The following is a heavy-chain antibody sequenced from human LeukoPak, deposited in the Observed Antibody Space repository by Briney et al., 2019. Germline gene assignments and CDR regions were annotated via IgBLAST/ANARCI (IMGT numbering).Heavy chain of an antibody. CDR3: ARKSLTGTTVDP. Sequence: PSETLSLTCTVSGGSISSYYWSWIRQPPGKGLEWIGYIYYSGSTNYNPSLKSRVAISVDTSKNQLSLKLSSVTAADTAVYYCARKSLTGTTVDPWGQGTLVTVSS. D-gene: IGHD1-7*01. CDR2: IYYSGST. V-gene: IGHV4-59*01. J-gene: IGHJ5*02. CDR1: GGSISSYY.